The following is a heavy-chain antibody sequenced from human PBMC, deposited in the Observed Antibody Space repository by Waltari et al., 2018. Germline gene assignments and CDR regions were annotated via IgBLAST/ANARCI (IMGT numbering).Heavy chain of an antibody. CDR2: IYHSGST. J-gene: IGHJ4*02. CDR3: AGPPHLG. Sequence: QVQLQESGPGLVKPSETLSLTCAVSGYSISSGYYWGWIRQPPGKGLEWIGSIYHSGSTYYTPSLKRRVTISVHTSKNQFSLKLSSVTAADTAVYYCAGPPHLGGGQGTLVTVSS. CDR1: GYSISSGYY. V-gene: IGHV4-38-2*01.